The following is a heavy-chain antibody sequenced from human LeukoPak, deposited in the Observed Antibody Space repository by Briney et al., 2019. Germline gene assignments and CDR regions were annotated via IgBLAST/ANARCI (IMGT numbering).Heavy chain of an antibody. Sequence: PSETLSLTCAVSGYSTSSGYYWGWIRQPPGKGLEWIGSIYHSGSTYYNPSLKSRVTISVDTSKNQFFLKLSSVTAADTAVYYCVVVPAANPEPYYYYYYMDVWGKGTTVTVSS. CDR2: IYHSGST. J-gene: IGHJ6*03. V-gene: IGHV4-38-2*01. D-gene: IGHD2-2*01. CDR1: GYSTSSGYY. CDR3: VVVPAANPEPYYYYYYMDV.